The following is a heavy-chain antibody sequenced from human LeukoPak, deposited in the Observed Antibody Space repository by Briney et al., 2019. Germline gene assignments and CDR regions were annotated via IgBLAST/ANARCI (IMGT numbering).Heavy chain of an antibody. CDR2: ITSSSSYI. D-gene: IGHD6-6*01. CDR1: GFTVSSNY. J-gene: IGHJ4*02. CDR3: ARDRGYSSSPLDY. V-gene: IGHV3-21*01. Sequence: GGSLRLSCAASGFTVSSNYVSWARQAPGKGLEWVSSITSSSSYIYYADSMKGRFTISRDNAKNSLYLQMNSLRAEDTAVYYCARDRGYSSSPLDYWGQGTLVTVSS.